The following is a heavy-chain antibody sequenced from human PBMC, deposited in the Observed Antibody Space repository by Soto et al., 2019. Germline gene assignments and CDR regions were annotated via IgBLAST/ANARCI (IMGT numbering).Heavy chain of an antibody. CDR1: GFSFSADGVG. J-gene: IGHJ3*01. CDR2: IYWDDDT. CDR3: AHAYGGTSWPNDAFDV. Sequence: QITLKESGPTLVKPTQTLTLTCIFSGFSFSADGVGVGWIRQPPVKALDWLALIYWDDDTRYSPSLQSRLTITKDTSKTQGVLTRTITDPVDTAPYYCAHAYGGTSWPNDAFDVWGQGTVVTVSS. V-gene: IGHV2-5*02. D-gene: IGHD2-2*01.